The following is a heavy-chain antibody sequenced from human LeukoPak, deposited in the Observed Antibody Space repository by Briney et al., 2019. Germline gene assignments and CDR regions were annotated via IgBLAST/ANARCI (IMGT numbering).Heavy chain of an antibody. V-gene: IGHV4-34*01. D-gene: IGHD3-22*01. CDR2: INHSGST. Sequence: SETLSLTCAVYGGSSSGYYWSWIRQPPGKGLEWIGEINHSGSTNYNPSLKSRVTISVDTSKNQFSLRLSSVTAADTAVYYCARGEDSSGYYVDYWGQGTLVTVSS. CDR1: GGSSSGYY. J-gene: IGHJ4*02. CDR3: ARGEDSSGYYVDY.